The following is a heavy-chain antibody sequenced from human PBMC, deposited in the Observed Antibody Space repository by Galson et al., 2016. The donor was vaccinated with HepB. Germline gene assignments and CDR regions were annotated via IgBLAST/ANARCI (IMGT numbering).Heavy chain of an antibody. J-gene: IGHJ5*02. CDR2: IYNGGST. CDR1: GFTVSNNY. CDR3: ARTRHCSGGSCYGA. Sequence: SLRLSCAASGFTVSNNYMRWVRQAPGKGLEWVSLIYNGGSTYYADSVKGRFTISRDSSKNTLYLQMNSLRAEDTAVYYCARTRHCSGGSCYGAWGQGTLVTVSS. D-gene: IGHD2-15*01. V-gene: IGHV3-66*01.